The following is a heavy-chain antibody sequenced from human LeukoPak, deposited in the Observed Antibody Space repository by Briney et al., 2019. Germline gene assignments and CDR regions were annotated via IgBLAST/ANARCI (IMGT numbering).Heavy chain of an antibody. J-gene: IGHJ4*02. Sequence: GRSLRLSCAASGFTSSSYGMHWVRQAPGRGLEWVAVISFDGSNKYYADSVKGRFTISRDNSKNTLYLQMNSVRAEDTAVYYCAKARPYYYDSSCSSAFDSWGQGTLVTVSS. CDR2: ISFDGSNK. D-gene: IGHD3-22*01. CDR3: AKARPYYYDSSCSSAFDS. V-gene: IGHV3-30*18. CDR1: GFTSSSYG.